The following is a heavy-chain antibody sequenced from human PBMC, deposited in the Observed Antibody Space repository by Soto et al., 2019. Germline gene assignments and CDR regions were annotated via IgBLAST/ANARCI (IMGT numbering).Heavy chain of an antibody. Sequence: AAGQVACKASCCTSTSDYISWVGLAPGQGLEWMGWISANNGNTNYAQKLQGRVTLTTDTSTSTAYMELRSLRSDDTAVYYCARDYGDYFNLTFHYWGRGSLFTVSS. CDR2: ISANNGNT. V-gene: IGHV1-18*01. D-gene: IGHD4-17*01. J-gene: IGHJ4*02. CDR3: ARDYGDYFNLTFHY. CDR1: CCTSTSDY.